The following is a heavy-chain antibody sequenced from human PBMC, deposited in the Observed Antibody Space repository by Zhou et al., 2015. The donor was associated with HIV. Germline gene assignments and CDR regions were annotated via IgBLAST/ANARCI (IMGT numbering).Heavy chain of an antibody. Sequence: QVQLVQSGAEVKKPGSSVKVSCKASGGTFSSYTISWVRQAPGQGLEWMGRIIPILGIANYAQKFQGRVTITADKSTSTAYMELSSLRSEDTAVYYCASSYGSGSSWVYWGQGTLVTVSS. CDR2: IIPILGIA. V-gene: IGHV1-69*02. D-gene: IGHD3-10*01. CDR1: GGTFSSYT. CDR3: ASSYGSGSSWVY. J-gene: IGHJ4*02.